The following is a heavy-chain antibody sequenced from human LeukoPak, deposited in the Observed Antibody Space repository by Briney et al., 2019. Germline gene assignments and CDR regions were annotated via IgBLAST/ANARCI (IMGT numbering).Heavy chain of an antibody. CDR3: ARSDVWDYFDY. CDR2: IYPGDSDT. D-gene: IGHD1-26*01. CDR1: GYSFTSYW. Sequence: GSLKISCKGSGYSFTSYWIGWVRQIPGKGPEWMGIIYPGDSDTRYSPSFQGQVTISADKSISTAYLQWSSLKASDTAMYYCARSDVWDYFDYWGQGTLVTVSS. J-gene: IGHJ4*02. V-gene: IGHV5-51*01.